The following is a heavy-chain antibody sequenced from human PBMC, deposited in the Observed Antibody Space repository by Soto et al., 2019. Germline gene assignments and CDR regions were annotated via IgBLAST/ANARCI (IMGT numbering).Heavy chain of an antibody. CDR3: ARAGRSWRYFFDS. Sequence: SLTLPLTYTVSGGTIKYYYCSCILKSPGKGLEWIGYVYYSGTTYYNPSLQSRVTISIDTSQNQFSLKLRSVTAADSAIYYCARAGRSWRYFFDSWGRGTLVTVSS. J-gene: IGHJ4*02. D-gene: IGHD6-13*01. CDR2: VYYSGTT. CDR1: GGTIKYYY. V-gene: IGHV4-59*01.